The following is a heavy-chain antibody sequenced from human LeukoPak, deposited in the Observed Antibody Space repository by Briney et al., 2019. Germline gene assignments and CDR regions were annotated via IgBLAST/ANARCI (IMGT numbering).Heavy chain of an antibody. CDR3: AREVGVPPLFDP. CDR1: GGSISSGGYY. J-gene: IGHJ5*02. CDR2: IYYSGST. D-gene: IGHD3-16*01. V-gene: IGHV4-31*03. Sequence: SQTLSLTCTVSGGSISSGGYYWSWIRQHPGKGLEWIGYIYYSGSTYYNPSLKSRVTISVDTSKNQFSLKLSSVTGADTAVYYCAREVGVPPLFDPWGQGTLVTVSS.